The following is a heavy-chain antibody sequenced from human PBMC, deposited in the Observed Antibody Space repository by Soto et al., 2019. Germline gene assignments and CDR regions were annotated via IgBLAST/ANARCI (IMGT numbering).Heavy chain of an antibody. Sequence: QVQLVQSGAEVKKPGSSVKVSCTASGGTFNSYTLNWVRQAPGQRLEWVGRVNPIVGMSSSASKFQGRVTXTXEXXTSKAYMGLTGLKSEDTAVYYCATSYGSGSTHFDSWGQGTLVTVSS. J-gene: IGHJ4*02. V-gene: IGHV1-69*02. CDR2: VNPIVGMS. CDR3: ATSYGSGSTHFDS. D-gene: IGHD3-10*01. CDR1: GGTFNSYT.